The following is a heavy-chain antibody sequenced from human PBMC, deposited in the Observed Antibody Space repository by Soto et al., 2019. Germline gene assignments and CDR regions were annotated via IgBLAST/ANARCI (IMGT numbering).Heavy chain of an antibody. CDR3: ARERDTTGYVLKY. V-gene: IGHV3-66*01. J-gene: IGHJ4*02. CDR2: LYAGGST. Sequence: EVQLVESGGGLVQPGESLRLSCAASGFSVSNNYMTWVRQPPGKGLEWVSILYAGGSTYYAGSVRGRFTISRDDSKNILYLHMNSLRAEDTAVYYCARERDTTGYVLKYWGEGTLVTVS. D-gene: IGHD3-22*01. CDR1: GFSVSNNY.